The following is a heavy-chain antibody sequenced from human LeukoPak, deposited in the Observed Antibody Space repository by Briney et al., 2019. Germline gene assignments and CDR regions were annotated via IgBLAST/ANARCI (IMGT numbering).Heavy chain of an antibody. CDR3: AKASSSSRFYYMDV. D-gene: IGHD6-13*01. J-gene: IGHJ6*03. CDR2: ISWNSGSI. V-gene: IGHV3-9*03. CDR1: GFTFDDYA. Sequence: PGGSLRLSCAASGFTFDDYAMHWVRQAPGKGLEWVSGISWNSGSIGYADPVKGRFTISRDNAKNSLYLQMNSLRAEDMALYYCAKASSSSRFYYMDVWGKGTTVTVSS.